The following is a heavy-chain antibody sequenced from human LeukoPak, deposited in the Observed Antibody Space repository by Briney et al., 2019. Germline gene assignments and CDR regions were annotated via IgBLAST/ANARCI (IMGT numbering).Heavy chain of an antibody. V-gene: IGHV4-59*08. CDR3: ARHGYCSGGSCYWDY. J-gene: IGHJ4*02. CDR1: GGSITSYY. D-gene: IGHD2-15*01. Sequence: SETLSLTCTVSGGSITSYYWSWIRQPPGKGLEWIGYIYYSGTTRYNPSLKSRVTISLDTSKNQFSLKLSSVTAADTAVYYCARHGYCSGGSCYWDYWGQGTLVTVSS. CDR2: IYYSGTT.